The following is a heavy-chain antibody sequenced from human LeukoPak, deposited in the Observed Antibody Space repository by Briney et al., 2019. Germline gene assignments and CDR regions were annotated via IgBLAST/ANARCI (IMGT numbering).Heavy chain of an antibody. Sequence: PGGSLRLSCAASGFTFSSYSMNWVRQAPGKGLEWVSSISSNSSYIYYADSVKGRFTISRDNAKNSLYLQMNSLRAEDTAVYYRARVGGYSYGHDYWGQGTLVTVSS. CDR2: ISSNSSYI. J-gene: IGHJ4*02. CDR3: ARVGGYSYGHDY. CDR1: GFTFSSYS. D-gene: IGHD5-18*01. V-gene: IGHV3-21*01.